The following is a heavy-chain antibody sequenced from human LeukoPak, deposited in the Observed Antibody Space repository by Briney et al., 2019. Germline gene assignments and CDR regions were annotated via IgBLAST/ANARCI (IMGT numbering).Heavy chain of an antibody. J-gene: IGHJ3*02. CDR1: GLTFSSYE. CDR2: ISSSGSTI. CDR3: ARGRTARAFDI. Sequence: GGSLRLSCAASGLTFSSYEMNWVRQAPGKGLEWVSYISSSGSTIYYADSVKGRFTISRDNAKNSLYLQMNSLRAEDTAVYYCARGRTARAFDIWGQGTMVTVSS. V-gene: IGHV3-48*03.